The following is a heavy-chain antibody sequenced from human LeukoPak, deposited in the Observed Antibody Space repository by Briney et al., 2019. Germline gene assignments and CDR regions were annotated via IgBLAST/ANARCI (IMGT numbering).Heavy chain of an antibody. CDR2: IKSTGDTT. V-gene: IGHV1-46*01. CDR3: ARDRPYSSSWSPRGWFDP. Sequence: ASVKVSCKTSGYTFTSYHMHWVRQAPGQGLEWVAIIKSTGDTTVYAQKFQGRVTVTRDTSTSTVYMDLSSLSSEDTAVYYCARDRPYSSSWSPRGWFDPWGQGTLVTVSS. J-gene: IGHJ5*02. D-gene: IGHD6-13*01. CDR1: GYTFTSYH.